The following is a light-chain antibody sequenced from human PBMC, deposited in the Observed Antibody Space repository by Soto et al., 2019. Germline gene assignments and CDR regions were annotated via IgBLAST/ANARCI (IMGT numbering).Light chain of an antibody. CDR1: SSDVGGYNY. Sequence: QSALTQPPSASGSPGQSVTISCTGTSSDVGGYNYVSWYQQHPGKAPKLMISEVSNRPSGVPDRFSGSKSGNTASLTFSGLQAEDEADYYCRSFAGNHNLVFGGGTKVTVL. J-gene: IGLJ2*01. CDR2: EVS. V-gene: IGLV2-8*01. CDR3: RSFAGNHNLV.